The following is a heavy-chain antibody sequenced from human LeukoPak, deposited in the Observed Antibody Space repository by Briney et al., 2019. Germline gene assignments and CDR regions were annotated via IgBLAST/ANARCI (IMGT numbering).Heavy chain of an antibody. J-gene: IGHJ4*02. CDR2: MNPNSGNT. CDR3: ARELCSRTSCRRDY. V-gene: IGHV1-8*01. CDR1: GYTFTSYD. D-gene: IGHD2-2*01. Sequence: GASVKVSCKASGYTFTSYDINWVRQATGQGLEWMGWMNPNSGNTGYAQKFQGRVTMTRNTSISTAYMELSSLRSEDTAVYYCARELCSRTSCRRDYWGQGTLVTVSS.